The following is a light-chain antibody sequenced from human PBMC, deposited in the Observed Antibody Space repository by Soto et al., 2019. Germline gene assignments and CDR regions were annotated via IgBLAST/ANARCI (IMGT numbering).Light chain of an antibody. J-gene: IGKJ4*01. CDR1: QSVSSSY. CDR3: QQYDSSPLT. CDR2: GAS. Sequence: EIVLTQSPGTLSLSPGERATLSCRASQSVSSSYLAWYQQKPGQAPRLLIYGASSRATGIPDRFSGSGSGTDFTLTISRLEPEDFAVYYCQQYDSSPLTFGGGHKVEIK. V-gene: IGKV3-20*01.